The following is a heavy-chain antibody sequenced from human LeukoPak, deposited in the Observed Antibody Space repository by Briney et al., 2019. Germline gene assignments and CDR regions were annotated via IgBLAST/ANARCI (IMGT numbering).Heavy chain of an antibody. Sequence: GGSLRLSCAASGFTFSSYSMNWVRQAPGKGLEWVSSISSSSSYIYYADSVKGRFTISRDNAKNSLYLQMNSLRAEDTALYHCARASGSYREPFDYWGQGTLVTVSS. CDR2: ISSSSSYI. CDR1: GFTFSSYS. D-gene: IGHD1-26*01. V-gene: IGHV3-21*04. CDR3: ARASGSYREPFDY. J-gene: IGHJ4*02.